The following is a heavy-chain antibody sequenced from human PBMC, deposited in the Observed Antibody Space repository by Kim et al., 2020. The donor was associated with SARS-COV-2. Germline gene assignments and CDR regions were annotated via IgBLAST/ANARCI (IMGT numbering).Heavy chain of an antibody. J-gene: IGHJ5*02. V-gene: IGHV1-3*01. CDR2: INGGNGNT. Sequence: ASVKVSCKASGYTFDTFSLYWLRQAPGQRFEWMGWINGGNGNTRYSQNFQGRVTFTRDASATTAFMELTSLTFKDTAVYYCGREGSGSYNWLDPWGQGTLVTVSS. CDR3: GREGSGSYNWLDP. CDR1: GYTFDTFS. D-gene: IGHD3-10*01.